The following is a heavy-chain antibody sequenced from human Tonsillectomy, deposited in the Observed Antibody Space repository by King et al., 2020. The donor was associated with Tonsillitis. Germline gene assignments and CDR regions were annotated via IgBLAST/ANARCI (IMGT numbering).Heavy chain of an antibody. J-gene: IGHJ3*02. CDR3: ARRVGAYDALDI. V-gene: IGHV3-7*04. CDR2: IKQVGSEK. Sequence: EVQLVESGGGLVQPGGPLRLSCAASGFIFSNYWMNWVRQAPGKGLEWVANIKQVGSEKNYVDSVKGRFTISRDNAKNSLYLQINSLRAEDTAVYYCARRVGAYDALDIWGQGTMVTVFS. CDR1: GFIFSNYW. D-gene: IGHD2-21*01.